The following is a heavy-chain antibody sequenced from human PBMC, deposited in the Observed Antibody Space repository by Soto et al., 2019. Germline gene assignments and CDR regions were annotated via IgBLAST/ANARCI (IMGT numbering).Heavy chain of an antibody. CDR2: ISYYGTNE. J-gene: IGHJ4*02. V-gene: IGHV3-30*18. CDR3: AKEDPSGRYSLDY. D-gene: IGHD1-26*01. CDR1: GFTFSGYG. Sequence: QVQLVESGGGVVQPGRSLRLSCEASGFTFSGYGMHWVRQAPGKGLERVAVISYYGTNEYYEDSVKGRFTISRDNSKNPLYLQMTSLRIEDTAVYFCAKEDPSGRYSLDYWGQGSQVTVSS.